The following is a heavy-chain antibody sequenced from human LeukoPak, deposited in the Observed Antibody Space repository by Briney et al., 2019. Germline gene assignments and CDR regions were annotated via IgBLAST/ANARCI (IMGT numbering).Heavy chain of an antibody. CDR2: INHSGST. V-gene: IGHV4-34*01. Sequence: SETLSLTCAVYGGSFSGYYWSWIRQPPGKGREWIGEINHSGSTNYNPSLKSRVTISVDTSKNQFSLKLSSVTAADTAVYYCARGGQWLVPWDYWGQGTLVTVSS. D-gene: IGHD6-19*01. J-gene: IGHJ4*02. CDR1: GGSFSGYY. CDR3: ARGGQWLVPWDY.